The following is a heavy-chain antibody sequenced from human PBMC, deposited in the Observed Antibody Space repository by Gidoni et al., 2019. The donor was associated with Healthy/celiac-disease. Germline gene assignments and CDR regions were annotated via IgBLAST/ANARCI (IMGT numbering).Heavy chain of an antibody. V-gene: IGHV3-23*01. CDR2: ISGSGGST. D-gene: IGHD1-1*01. Sequence: EVQLLESGGGLVQPGGSLRPSCAASGFTFSSYAMSWVRQAPGKGLEWVSAISGSGGSTYYADSVKGRFTISRDNSKNTLYLQMNSLRAEDTAVYYCAKARVHTNGAFDIWGQGTMVTVSS. J-gene: IGHJ3*02. CDR3: AKARVHTNGAFDI. CDR1: GFTFSSYA.